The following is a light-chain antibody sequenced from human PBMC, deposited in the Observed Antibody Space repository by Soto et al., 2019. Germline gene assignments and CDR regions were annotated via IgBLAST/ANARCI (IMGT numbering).Light chain of an antibody. CDR2: EVS. CDR1: SSDVGSYNL. V-gene: IGLV2-23*02. Sequence: QSALTQPASVSGSPGQWITISCTGTSSDVGSYNLVSWYQQHPGKAPKLMIYEVSKRPSGVANRFSGSKSGNTASLTISGLQADDEADYYCCSSAGSSIVVFGGGTKVTVL. CDR3: CSSAGSSIVV. J-gene: IGLJ2*01.